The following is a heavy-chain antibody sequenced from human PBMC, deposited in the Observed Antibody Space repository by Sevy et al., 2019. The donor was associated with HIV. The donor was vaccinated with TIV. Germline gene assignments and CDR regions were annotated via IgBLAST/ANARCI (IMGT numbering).Heavy chain of an antibody. Sequence: ASVKVSCKASGGTFSSYAISWVRQAPGQGLEWMGGIIPIFGTANYAQKFQGTVTITADESTSTAYMELSSLRSEDTAVYYCARKGFGDYYDSSGYYDAFDIWGQGTMVTVSS. V-gene: IGHV1-69*13. D-gene: IGHD3-22*01. CDR1: GGTFSSYA. J-gene: IGHJ3*02. CDR2: IIPIFGTA. CDR3: ARKGFGDYYDSSGYYDAFDI.